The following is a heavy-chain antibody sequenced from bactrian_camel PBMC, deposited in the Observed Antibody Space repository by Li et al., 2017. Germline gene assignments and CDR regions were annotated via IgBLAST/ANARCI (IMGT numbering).Heavy chain of an antibody. CDR3: ATQGDGYWYIDY. CDR1: GYGHITKC. D-gene: IGHD3*01. CDR2: IYTGDSRTV. V-gene: IGHV3S54*01. J-gene: IGHJ4*01. Sequence: HVQLVESGGGSVTAGGSLRLSCSPSGYGHITKCMGWFRQAPGKEREGVAAIYTGDSRTVYYADAVEGRFTISRDNAKNTVYLQTSRLNPEDTALYRCATQGDGYWYIDYWGQGTQVTVS.